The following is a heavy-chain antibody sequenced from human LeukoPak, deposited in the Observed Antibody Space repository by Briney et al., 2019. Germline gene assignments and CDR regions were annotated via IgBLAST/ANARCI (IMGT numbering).Heavy chain of an antibody. D-gene: IGHD6-19*01. CDR3: ARSLAVAGTTRGAFDI. CDR1: GGTFSSYA. Sequence: VASVKVSCKASGGTFSSYAISWVRQAPGQGLEWMGGIIPIFGTANYAQKFQGRVTMTTDTSTSTAYMELRSLRSDDTAVYYCARSLAVAGTTRGAFDIWGQGTMVTVSS. V-gene: IGHV1-69*05. CDR2: IIPIFGTA. J-gene: IGHJ3*02.